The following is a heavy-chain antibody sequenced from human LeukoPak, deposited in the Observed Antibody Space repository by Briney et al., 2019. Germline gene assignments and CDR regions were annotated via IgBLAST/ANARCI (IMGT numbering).Heavy chain of an antibody. J-gene: IGHJ4*02. CDR3: ARRARNIKFDY. V-gene: IGHV4-39*01. CDR1: GGSINSSSYY. Sequence: SETLSLTCTVSGGSINSSSYYWGWIRQPPGKGLEWIGSIFYSGNTYDNPSLKSRVTISVDTSKNQFSLKLSSVTAADTAVYYCARRARNIKFDYWGQGTLVTVSS. CDR2: IFYSGNT.